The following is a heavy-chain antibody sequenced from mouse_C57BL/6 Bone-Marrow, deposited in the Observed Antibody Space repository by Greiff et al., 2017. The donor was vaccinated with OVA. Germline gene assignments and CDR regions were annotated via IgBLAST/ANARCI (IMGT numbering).Heavy chain of an antibody. D-gene: IGHD2-1*01. J-gene: IGHJ1*03. Sequence: QVQLQQPGAELVKPGASVKMSCKASGYTFTSYWITWVKQRPGQGLEWIGDIYPGSGSTTYNEKFKSKATLTVDTSSSTAYMQLSSLTSEDSAVYYCASYGNYPWYFDVWGTGTTVTVSS. CDR1: GYTFTSYW. CDR3: ASYGNYPWYFDV. V-gene: IGHV1-55*01. CDR2: IYPGSGST.